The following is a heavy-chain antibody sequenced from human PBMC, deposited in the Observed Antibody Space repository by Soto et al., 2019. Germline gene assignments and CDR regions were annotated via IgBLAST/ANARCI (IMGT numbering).Heavy chain of an antibody. J-gene: IGHJ4*03. CDR2: INPSGGGT. Sequence: VSVKVSCTASGYNFIGQYNRWARQAPAHSLERLGIINPSGGGTTYAPKIQGRVVMTSDASTSTVYVELSSLTSEDTATYFCTRLLGVHNTQPFWLGYSDYWGQ. V-gene: IGHV1-46*01. D-gene: IGHD3-3*01. CDR3: TRLLGVHNTQPFWLGYSDY. CDR1: GYNFIGQY.